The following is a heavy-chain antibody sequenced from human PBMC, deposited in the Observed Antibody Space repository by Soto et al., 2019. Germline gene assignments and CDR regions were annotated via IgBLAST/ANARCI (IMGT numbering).Heavy chain of an antibody. CDR2: INPNSGGT. CDR1: GYTFTGYY. J-gene: IGHJ5*02. V-gene: IGHV1-2*02. Sequence: ASVKVSCKASGYTFTGYYMHWVRQAPGQGLEWMGWINPNSGGTNYAQKFQGRVTITADESTSTAYMELSSLRSEDTAVYYCARGLGYCSSTSCLNWFDPWGQGTLVTVSS. D-gene: IGHD2-2*01. CDR3: ARGLGYCSSTSCLNWFDP.